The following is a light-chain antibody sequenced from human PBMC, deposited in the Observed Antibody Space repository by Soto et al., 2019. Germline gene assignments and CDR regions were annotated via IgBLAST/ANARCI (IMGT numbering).Light chain of an antibody. J-gene: IGKJ1*01. CDR3: QHYNSYSEA. Sequence: DILLTQSPSTLSWSVGERVTISCRASQSISSWLAWYQQKPGKAPKLLIYKASTIKSGVPSRFSGSGSGTEFTLTISSLQPDDFAAYYCQHYNSYSEAFGQGTKV. CDR1: QSISSW. CDR2: KAS. V-gene: IGKV1-5*03.